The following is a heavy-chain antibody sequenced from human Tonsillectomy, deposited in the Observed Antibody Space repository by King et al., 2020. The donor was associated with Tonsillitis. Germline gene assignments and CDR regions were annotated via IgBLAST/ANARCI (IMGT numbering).Heavy chain of an antibody. CDR2: ISSSSSTI. V-gene: IGHV3-48*01. J-gene: IGHJ6*02. CDR1: GFTFNSYS. D-gene: IGHD6-19*01. Sequence: VQLVESGGGLVQPGGSLRLSCAASGFTFNSYSMNWVRRAPGKGLEWVSYISSSSSTIYYADSVKGRFTISRDNAKNSLYLQMNGLRAEDTAVYYCARAAVAGYYYYYGMDVWGQGTTVTVSS. CDR3: ARAAVAGYYYYYGMDV.